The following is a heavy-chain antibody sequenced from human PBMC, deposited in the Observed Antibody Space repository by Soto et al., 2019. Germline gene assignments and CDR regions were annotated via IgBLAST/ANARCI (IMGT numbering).Heavy chain of an antibody. Sequence: QVLLQQWGAGLLEASETLSLTCAVYGGSFSDNYWSWIRQPPGKGLEWIGEINHSGSTNYNPSLKSRVTISVDTSKSQFSLKLSSVTAADTAVYYCARDGVGDFWSGYYRYYYMGVWGKGTTVTVSS. V-gene: IGHV4-34*01. CDR3: ARDGVGDFWSGYYRYYYMGV. CDR1: GGSFSDNY. D-gene: IGHD3-3*01. CDR2: INHSGST. J-gene: IGHJ6*03.